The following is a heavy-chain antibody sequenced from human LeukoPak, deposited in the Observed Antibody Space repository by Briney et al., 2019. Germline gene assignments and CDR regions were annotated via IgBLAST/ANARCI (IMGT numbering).Heavy chain of an antibody. J-gene: IGHJ4*02. CDR3: ATQWELHPAF. Sequence: GGSLRLSCAASGFTFSSYSMNWVRQAPGKGLEWVSYITRSSSAGYYADSVKGRFTISRDNAKNSLYLQMNSLRAEDTAVYYCATQWELHPAFWGQGTLVTVSS. CDR2: ITRSSSAG. V-gene: IGHV3-48*01. CDR1: GFTFSSYS. D-gene: IGHD1-26*01.